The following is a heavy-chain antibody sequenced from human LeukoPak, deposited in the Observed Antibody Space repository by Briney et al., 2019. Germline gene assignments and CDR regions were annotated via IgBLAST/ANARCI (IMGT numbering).Heavy chain of an antibody. CDR1: GYTFTSYG. CDR3: ARNKAAYYYYYYMDV. V-gene: IGHV1-18*01. D-gene: IGHD6-13*01. Sequence: ASVKVSCKASGYTFTSYGISWVRQAPGQGLEWMGWISAYNGNTDYAQKFQGRVTMTTDTSTNTAYMDLRSLRSEDTAVYYCARNKAAYYYYYYMDVWGKGTTVTVSS. CDR2: ISAYNGNT. J-gene: IGHJ6*03.